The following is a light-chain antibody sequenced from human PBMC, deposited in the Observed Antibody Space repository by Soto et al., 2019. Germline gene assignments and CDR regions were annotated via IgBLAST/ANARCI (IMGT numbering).Light chain of an antibody. CDR1: QSVSSSY. CDR2: GAS. V-gene: IGKV3-20*01. CDR3: QQHRSSPWT. J-gene: IGKJ1*01. Sequence: EIVLTQSPGTLSLSPGERATLSCRASQSVSSSYLAWYQQKPGQAPRLLIYGASSRATGIPDRFSGSGSGTDFTLTISRLEPEDFAVYYCQQHRSSPWTFGQGTSVDIK.